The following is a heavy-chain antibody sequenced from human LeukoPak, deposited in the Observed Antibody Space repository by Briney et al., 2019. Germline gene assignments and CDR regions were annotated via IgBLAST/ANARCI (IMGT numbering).Heavy chain of an antibody. J-gene: IGHJ5*02. CDR2: IYGDGTT. CDR3: ARDRAGAQSWVALDP. V-gene: IGHV3-66*02. D-gene: IGHD3-10*01. CDR1: GFTVSNDY. Sequence: GGSLRLSCAASGFTVSNDYMAWVRQAPGRGLEWVSLIYGDGTTFYTDPVKGRFTISRDNFKNTLYLQMSSLRPEDTPLYYCARDRAGAQSWVALDPWGQGTLVTVSS.